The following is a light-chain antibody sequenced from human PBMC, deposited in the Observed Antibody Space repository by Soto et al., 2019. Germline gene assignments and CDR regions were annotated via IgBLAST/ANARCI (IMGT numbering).Light chain of an antibody. CDR2: DSS. V-gene: IGKV3-20*01. Sequence: EIVLTQSPATLSLSPGQRATLSCRASQSVSSNYLAWYQHKPGQAPRLLIYDSSSRATGIPDRFSGSRSGTDFTLSIIRLEPEDFAVYYCQQYDISPWTFGQGTKVEI. J-gene: IGKJ1*01. CDR1: QSVSSNY. CDR3: QQYDISPWT.